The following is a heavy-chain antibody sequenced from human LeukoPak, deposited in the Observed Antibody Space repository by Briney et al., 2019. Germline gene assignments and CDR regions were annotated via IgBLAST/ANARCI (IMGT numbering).Heavy chain of an antibody. CDR3: ARESENTMVRGVADY. CDR1: GYTFTGYY. CDR2: INPNSGGT. Sequence: ASVKVSCKASGYTFTGYYMHWVRQAPGRGLEWMGWINPNSGGTNYAQKFQGRVTMTRDTSIGTAYMELSRLRSDDTAVYYCARESENTMVRGVADYWGQGTLVTVSS. V-gene: IGHV1-2*02. D-gene: IGHD3-10*01. J-gene: IGHJ4*02.